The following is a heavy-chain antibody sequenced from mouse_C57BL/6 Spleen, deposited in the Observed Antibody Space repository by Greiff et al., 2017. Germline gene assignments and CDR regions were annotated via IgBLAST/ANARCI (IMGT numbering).Heavy chain of an antibody. CDR3: GRDGIYYGSSPYWYFDV. V-gene: IGHV3-6*01. J-gene: IGHJ1*03. D-gene: IGHD1-1*01. Sequence: VQLKESGPGLVKPSQSLSLTCSVTGYSITSGYYWNWIRQFPGNKLEWMGNISYDGSNNYNPSLKNRISITRDTSKNQFFLKLNSVTTEDTATYYCGRDGIYYGSSPYWYFDVWGTGTTVTVSS. CDR1: GYSITSGYY. CDR2: ISYDGSN.